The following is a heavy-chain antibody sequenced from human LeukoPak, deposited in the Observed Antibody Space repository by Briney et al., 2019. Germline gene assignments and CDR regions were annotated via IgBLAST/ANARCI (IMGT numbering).Heavy chain of an antibody. CDR3: ARTDALYCSSTSCYDY. J-gene: IGHJ4*02. V-gene: IGHV4-61*01. Sequence: SETLSLTCTVSGGSVSSGFYYWSRIRLPPGKGLEWIGYIYYSGSTNYNPSLKSRVTISVDTSKNQFSLKLRSVTAADTAVYYCARTDALYCSSTSCYDYWGQGTLVTVSS. CDR2: IYYSGST. CDR1: GGSVSSGFYY. D-gene: IGHD2-2*01.